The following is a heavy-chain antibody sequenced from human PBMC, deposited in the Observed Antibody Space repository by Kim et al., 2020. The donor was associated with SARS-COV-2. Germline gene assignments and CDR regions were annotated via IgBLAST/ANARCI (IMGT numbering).Heavy chain of an antibody. J-gene: IGHJ3*01. CDR1: GYSISSAYY. CDR2: IRHSGST. Sequence: SETLSLTCTVSGYSISSAYYWAWVRQPPGKGLELIGSIRHSGSTYYNPSLKSRVTVSMDTSRNQFSLKLTSVTAADTAVYYCARDGSLGSGTYDGFELWGQGTMVTVSS. V-gene: IGHV4-38-2*02. D-gene: IGHD3-10*01. CDR3: ARDGSLGSGTYDGFEL.